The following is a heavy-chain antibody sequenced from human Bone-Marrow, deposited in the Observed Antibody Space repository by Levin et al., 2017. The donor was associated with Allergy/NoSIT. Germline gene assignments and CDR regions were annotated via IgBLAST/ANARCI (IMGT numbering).Heavy chain of an antibody. D-gene: IGHD3-10*01. CDR1: GFTFSSYA. Sequence: GGSLRLSCAASGFTFSSYAMSWVRQAPGKGLEWVSAISGSGGSTYYADSVKGRFTISRDNSKNTLYLQMNSLRAEDTAVYYCAKDWRGTMVRGVHNWFDPWGQGTLVTVSS. CDR2: ISGSGGST. V-gene: IGHV3-23*01. CDR3: AKDWRGTMVRGVHNWFDP. J-gene: IGHJ5*02.